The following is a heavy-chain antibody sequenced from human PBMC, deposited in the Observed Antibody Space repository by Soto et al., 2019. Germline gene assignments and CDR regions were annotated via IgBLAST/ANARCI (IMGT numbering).Heavy chain of an antibody. CDR2: ISTYSGST. Sequence: QVQLVQSGAEVKKPGASVKVSCKASGYTFTSYGISWVRQAPGQGLEWMGWISTYSGSTNYAQKLQGRVTMTTDTSTSTADMELRSLRSDDTAVYYCARSIAAAVDFDYWGQGTRVTVSS. CDR3: ARSIAAAVDFDY. J-gene: IGHJ4*02. V-gene: IGHV1-18*01. D-gene: IGHD6-13*01. CDR1: GYTFTSYG.